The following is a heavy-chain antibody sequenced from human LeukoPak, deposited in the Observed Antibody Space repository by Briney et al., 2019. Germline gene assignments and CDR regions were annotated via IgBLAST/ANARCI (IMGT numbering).Heavy chain of an antibody. Sequence: SETLSLTCALYGLSFSRYYWSWIRQPPGKGLEWIAEINHSGNTNYNPSLKSRVTISVDTSKNQFSLKLISVTAADTAVYYCATRLDWGQGTLVTVSS. CDR1: GLSFSRYY. V-gene: IGHV4-34*01. J-gene: IGHJ4*02. CDR2: INHSGNT. CDR3: ATRLD.